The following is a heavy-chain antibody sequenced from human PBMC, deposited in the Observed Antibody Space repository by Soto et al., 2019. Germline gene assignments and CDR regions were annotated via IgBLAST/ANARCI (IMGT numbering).Heavy chain of an antibody. CDR1: GGSISSSSYY. CDR2: IYYSGST. V-gene: IGHV4-61*05. D-gene: IGHD2-15*01. J-gene: IGHJ3*02. Sequence: PSETLSLTCTVSGGSISSSSYYWGWIRQPPGKGLEWIGYIYYSGSTNYNPSLKSRVTISVDTSKNQFSLKLSSVTPEDTAVYYCARDRGTLGDDFDIWGQGTLVTVSS. CDR3: ARDRGTLGDDFDI.